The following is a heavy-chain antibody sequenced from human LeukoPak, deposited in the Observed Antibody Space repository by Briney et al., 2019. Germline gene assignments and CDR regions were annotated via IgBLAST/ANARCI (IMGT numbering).Heavy chain of an antibody. CDR1: GGTFSSYA. CDR2: IIPIFGTA. V-gene: IGHV1-69*13. Sequence: SVKVSCKASGGTFSSYAISWVRQAPGQGLEWMGGIIPIFGTANYAQKFQGRVTITPDESTSTAYMELSSLRSEDTAVYYCARTYYDYVWGSYRYLDYWGQGTLVTVSS. D-gene: IGHD3-16*02. CDR3: ARTYYDYVWGSYRYLDY. J-gene: IGHJ4*02.